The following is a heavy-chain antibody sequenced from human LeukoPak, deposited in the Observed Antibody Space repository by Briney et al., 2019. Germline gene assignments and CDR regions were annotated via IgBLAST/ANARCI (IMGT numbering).Heavy chain of an antibody. CDR2: ISGSGGST. CDR1: GFTFSSYA. V-gene: IGHV3-23*01. D-gene: IGHD3-22*01. J-gene: IGHJ4*02. CDR3: AKDVVYYYDSSGYFGPTVYFDY. Sequence: GGSLRLSCAASGFTFSSYAMSWVRQAPGKGLEWVSAISGSGGSTYYADSVKGRFTISRDNSKNTLYLQMNSLRAEDTAVYYCAKDVVYYYDSSGYFGPTVYFDYWGQGTLVTVSS.